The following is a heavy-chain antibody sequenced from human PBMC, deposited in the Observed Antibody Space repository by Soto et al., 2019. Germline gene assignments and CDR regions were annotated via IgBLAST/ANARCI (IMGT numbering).Heavy chain of an antibody. CDR1: GASLGVGPYT. Sequence: SETLSLTCTVSGASLGVGPYTWGWIRQSPERGLEWIGTISHMGTTYYNTSLENRLTISLDTTKKQFTLKLTSAAAADTAVYYCARLPTAGPNWVCPYGRGMLALVSS. J-gene: IGHJ5*02. V-gene: IGHV4-39*01. CDR2: ISHMGTT. CDR3: ARLPTAGPNWVCP.